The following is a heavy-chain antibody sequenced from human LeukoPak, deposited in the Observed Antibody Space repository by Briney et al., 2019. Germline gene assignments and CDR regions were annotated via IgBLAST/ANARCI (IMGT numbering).Heavy chain of an antibody. CDR1: GFTFSSYG. CDR3: AKDIAAARYYYYYYGMDV. CDR2: ISYDGSNK. V-gene: IGHV3-30*18. J-gene: IGHJ6*02. D-gene: IGHD6-13*01. Sequence: PGGSLRLCCAASGFTFSSYGMHWVRQAPGKGLEWVAVISYDGSNKYYADSVKGRFTISRDNSKNTLYLQMNSLRAEDTAVYYCAKDIAAARYYYYYYGMDVWGQGTTVTVSS.